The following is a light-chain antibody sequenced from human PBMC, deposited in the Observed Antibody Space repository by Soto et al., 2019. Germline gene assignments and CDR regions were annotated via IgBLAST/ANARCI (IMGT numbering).Light chain of an antibody. CDR3: CSYTSSTAYV. V-gene: IGLV2-14*03. CDR1: SGDIGLYNF. CDR2: DVN. J-gene: IGLJ1*01. Sequence: QPALTQRAAGSGSPGQSMTISCTKTSGDIGLYNFVSWYQQHPGRAPKLMIYDVNNRPSGVSDRFSGSKSGNTASLTISGLQAEDEADYYCCSYTSSTAYVFGTGTKVTV.